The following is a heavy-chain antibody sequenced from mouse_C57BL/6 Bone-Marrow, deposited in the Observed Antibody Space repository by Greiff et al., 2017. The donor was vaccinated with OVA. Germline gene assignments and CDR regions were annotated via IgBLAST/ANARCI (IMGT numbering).Heavy chain of an antibody. V-gene: IGHV1-52*01. CDR1: GYTFTSYW. J-gene: IGHJ2*01. CDR2: IDPSDSET. D-gene: IGHD2-5*01. Sequence: QVQLQQPGAELVRPGSSVKLSCKASGYTFTSYWMHWVKQRPIQGLEWIGNIDPSDSETHYNQKFKDKATLTVDKSSSTAYMQLSSLTSEDSAVYYCANSNYEDYFDYWGQGTTLTVSS. CDR3: ANSNYEDYFDY.